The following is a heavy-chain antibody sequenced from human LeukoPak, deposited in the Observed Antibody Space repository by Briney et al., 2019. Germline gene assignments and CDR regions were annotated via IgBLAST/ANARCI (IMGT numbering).Heavy chain of an antibody. J-gene: IGHJ4*02. CDR1: GFTFSSYA. D-gene: IGHD4-17*01. V-gene: IGHV3-30*01. Sequence: SGESLRLSCAASGFTFSSYAMHWVRQAPGKGLEWVAVISYDGSNKYYADSVKGRFTISRDNSKNTLYLQMNSLRAEDTAVYYCARGGDYAPGDYWGQGTLVTVSS. CDR3: ARGGDYAPGDY. CDR2: ISYDGSNK.